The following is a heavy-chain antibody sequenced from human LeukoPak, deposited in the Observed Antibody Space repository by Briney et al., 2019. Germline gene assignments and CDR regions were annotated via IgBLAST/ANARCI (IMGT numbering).Heavy chain of an antibody. CDR2: FDPEDGET. V-gene: IGHV1-24*01. J-gene: IGHJ4*02. D-gene: IGHD5-18*01. CDR1: GYTLTELS. CDR3: ATDALLRYSYGPRLDY. Sequence: GASVKVSCKVSGYTLTELSMHWVRQAPGKGLEWMGGFDPEDGETIYAQKFQGRVTMTEDTSTDTAYMELSSLRSEDTAAYYCATDALLRYSYGPRLDYWGQGTLVTVSS.